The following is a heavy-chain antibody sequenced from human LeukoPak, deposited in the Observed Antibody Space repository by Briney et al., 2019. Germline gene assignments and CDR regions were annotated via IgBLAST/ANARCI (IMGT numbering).Heavy chain of an antibody. D-gene: IGHD2-2*01. V-gene: IGHV4-39*07. Sequence: SETLSLTCTVSGGSLSSSSYYWGWIRQPPGKGLEWVGSIYYGGSTYYNPSLKSRVTISVDTSKNQFSLKLSTVTAADTATYYCARRRVPAAIHGWCDPRGQGTLVTVSP. CDR2: IYYGGST. J-gene: IGHJ5*02. CDR1: GGSLSSSSYY. CDR3: ARRRVPAAIHGWCDP.